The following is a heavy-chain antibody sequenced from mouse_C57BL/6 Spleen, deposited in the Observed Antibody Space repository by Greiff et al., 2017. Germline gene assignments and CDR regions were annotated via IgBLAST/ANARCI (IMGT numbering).Heavy chain of an antibody. CDR1: GFTFSDYG. V-gene: IGHV5-17*01. CDR2: ISSGSSTI. Sequence: EVQLQESGGGLVKPGGSLKLSCAASGFTFSDYGMHWVRQAPEKGLEWVAYISSGSSTIYYADTVKGRFTISRDNAKNTLFLQMTSLRSEDTAMYYCARRGGLYYGSSYYYAMDYWGQGTSVTVSS. CDR3: ARRGGLYYGSSYYYAMDY. J-gene: IGHJ4*01. D-gene: IGHD1-1*01.